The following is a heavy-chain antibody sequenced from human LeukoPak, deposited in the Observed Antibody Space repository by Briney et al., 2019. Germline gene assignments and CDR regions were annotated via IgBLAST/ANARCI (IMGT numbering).Heavy chain of an antibody. Sequence: ASVKVSCKASGYTFTSYGISWVRQAPGQGLEWMGWISAYNGNTNYAQRLQGRVTMTTDTSTSTAYMELRSLRFDDTAVYYCARDRDYGDYNTQDLFVYWGQGTLVTVSS. CDR3: ARDRDYGDYNTQDLFVY. D-gene: IGHD4-17*01. V-gene: IGHV1-18*01. J-gene: IGHJ4*01. CDR1: GYTFTSYG. CDR2: ISAYNGNT.